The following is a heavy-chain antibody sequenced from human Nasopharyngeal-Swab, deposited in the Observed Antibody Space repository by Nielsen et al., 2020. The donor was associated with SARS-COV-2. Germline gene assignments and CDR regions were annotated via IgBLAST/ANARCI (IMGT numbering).Heavy chain of an antibody. V-gene: IGHV4-31*03. CDR3: GRAVWFGKYGGYYFDY. Sequence: SETLSLTCTVSGDPIKSYNYYWSWIRQHPGKGLEWIGFIDDSGSTYYNPSLKSRVSISVDTSKNQFSLNLSSVTAADTAVYYCGRAVWFGKYGGYYFDYWGQGTLVSVSS. J-gene: IGHJ4*02. D-gene: IGHD3-10*01. CDR2: IDDSGST. CDR1: GDPIKSYNYY.